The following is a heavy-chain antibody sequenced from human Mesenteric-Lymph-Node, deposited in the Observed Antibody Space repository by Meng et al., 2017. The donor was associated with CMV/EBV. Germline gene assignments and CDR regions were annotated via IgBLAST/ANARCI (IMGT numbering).Heavy chain of an antibody. D-gene: IGHD2-15*01. Sequence: SSNYYWGSLRQPPGKGLEWIGSIYYSGSTYYNPSLKSRVTISVDTSKNQFSLRLISVTAADTAVYYCASRPRGYCSGGSCYSTFDYWGQGTLVTVSS. CDR2: IYYSGST. CDR1: SSNYY. V-gene: IGHV4-39*01. J-gene: IGHJ4*02. CDR3: ASRPRGYCSGGSCYSTFDY.